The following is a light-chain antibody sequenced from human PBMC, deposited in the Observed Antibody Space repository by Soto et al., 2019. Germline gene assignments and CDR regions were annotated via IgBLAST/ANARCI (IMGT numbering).Light chain of an antibody. CDR1: QSVSSY. V-gene: IGKV3-11*01. CDR3: QQRSDWPLA. J-gene: IGKJ5*01. Sequence: IVWTQCAPTLCLYEGERATLSCRASQSVSSYLAWYQQKPGQPPRLLIYDASNRATGIPARFSGSGSGTDFTLTISSLHPEDFAVYYCQQRSDWPLAFGQGTRLEIK. CDR2: DAS.